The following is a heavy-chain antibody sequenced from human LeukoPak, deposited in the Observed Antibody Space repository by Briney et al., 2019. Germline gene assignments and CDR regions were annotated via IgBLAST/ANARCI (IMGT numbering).Heavy chain of an antibody. Sequence: GGSLRLSCGASGFTLSNYDMHWVRQGPGKGLEWVAVISYDGTSIYYADSVKGRFTISRDYSKNTLYLQMNSLRAEDTAVYYCARDGDYYESSGYVLAYWGQGTLVTVSS. V-gene: IGHV3-30*03. CDR1: GFTLSNYD. J-gene: IGHJ4*02. CDR2: ISYDGTSI. CDR3: ARDGDYYESSGYVLAY. D-gene: IGHD3-22*01.